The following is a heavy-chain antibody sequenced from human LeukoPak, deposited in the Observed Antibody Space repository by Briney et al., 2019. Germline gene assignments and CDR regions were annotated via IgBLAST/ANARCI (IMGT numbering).Heavy chain of an antibody. V-gene: IGHV3-30*04. D-gene: IGHD6-13*01. CDR3: ARPSLHTAGIAAAGGFFY. Sequence: GGSLRLSCAASGFTFSSYAMDWVRQAPGKGLEWVAVISYDGSNKYYADSVKGRFTISRDNSKNTLYLQMNSLRAEDTAVYYCARPSLHTAGIAAAGGFFYWGQGTLVTVSS. CDR1: GFTFSSYA. CDR2: ISYDGSNK. J-gene: IGHJ4*02.